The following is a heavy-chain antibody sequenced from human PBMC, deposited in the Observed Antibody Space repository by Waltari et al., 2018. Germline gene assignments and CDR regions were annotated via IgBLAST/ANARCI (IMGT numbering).Heavy chain of an antibody. J-gene: IGHJ4*02. Sequence: VQLVESGGGLIQPGGSLRLSCAASGFTVSSNYMSWVRQAPGKGLEWIGSIYHSGSTYYNPSLKSRVTISVDTSKNQFSLKLSSVTAADTAVYYCARHPRSPTTVTMDYWGQGTLVTVSS. D-gene: IGHD4-17*01. CDR1: GFTVSSNY. CDR2: IYHSGST. CDR3: ARHPRSPTTVTMDY. V-gene: IGHV4-38-2*01.